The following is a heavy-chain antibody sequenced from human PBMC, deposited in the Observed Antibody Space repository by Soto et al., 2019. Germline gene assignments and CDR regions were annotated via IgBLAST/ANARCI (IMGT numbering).Heavy chain of an antibody. CDR1: GFSLNTNGMG. Sequence: QITLKESGPTLVRPTQTLTLTCSFSGFSLNTNGMGVGWIRQPPGKALEWLAFIYWDEDKRYSPSLKTRLTVTTDTSKNEVVLTLTNLDPFDTGTYYCAGWNYDPGLDVWGLVTTVTVSS. D-gene: IGHD1-7*01. CDR3: AGWNYDPGLDV. J-gene: IGHJ6*02. CDR2: IYWDEDK. V-gene: IGHV2-5*02.